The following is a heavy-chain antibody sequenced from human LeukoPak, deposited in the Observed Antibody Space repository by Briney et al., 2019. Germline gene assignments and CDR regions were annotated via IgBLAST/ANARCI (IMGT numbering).Heavy chain of an antibody. Sequence: PGRSLRLSCAASGFTFSSYGMHWVRQAPGKGLEWVAVISYDGSNKYYADSVKGRFTISRDSSKNTLYLQMNSLRAEDTAVYYCARKEYYYDSSGYYGFDYWGQGTLVTVSS. CDR2: ISYDGSNK. CDR1: GFTFSSYG. J-gene: IGHJ4*02. CDR3: ARKEYYYDSSGYYGFDY. V-gene: IGHV3-30*03. D-gene: IGHD3-22*01.